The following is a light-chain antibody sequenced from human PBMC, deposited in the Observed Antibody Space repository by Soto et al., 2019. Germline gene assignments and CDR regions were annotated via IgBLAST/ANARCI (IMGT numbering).Light chain of an antibody. V-gene: IGKV1-5*03. Sequence: DIQMTQSPSTLSAPVGDRVTITCQASQNINSWLAWYLQKPGEAPKLLIYKASTLQHGVSSRFSGSGSGTEFTLTISSLQPDDFATYYCQQYSSYSPYTFGQGTKLEIK. CDR3: QQYSSYSPYT. J-gene: IGKJ2*01. CDR1: QNINSW. CDR2: KAS.